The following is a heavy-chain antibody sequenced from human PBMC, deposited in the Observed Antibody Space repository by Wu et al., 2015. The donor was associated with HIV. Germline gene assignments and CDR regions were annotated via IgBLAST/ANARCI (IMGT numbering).Heavy chain of an antibody. CDR3: VRGFSRVEMATETPLDY. V-gene: IGHV1-8*03. D-gene: IGHD5-24*01. CDR2: MNPNSGNT. J-gene: IGHJ4*02. CDR1: GYTFTSYD. Sequence: QVQLVQSGAEVKKPGASVKVSCKASGYTFTSYDINWVRQATGQGLEWMGWMNPNSGNTGYAQKFQGRVTITRNTSISTAYMELSSLRSEDTAVYYCVRGFSRVEMATETPLDYWGQGTLVTVSS.